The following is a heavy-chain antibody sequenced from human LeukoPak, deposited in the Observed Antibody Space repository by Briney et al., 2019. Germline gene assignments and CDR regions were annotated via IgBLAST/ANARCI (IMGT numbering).Heavy chain of an antibody. CDR2: INPNSGGT. V-gene: IGHV1-2*02. Sequence: ASVTVSCKASGYTFTGYYMHWVRQAPGQGLEWMGWINPNSGGTNYAQKFQGRVTRTRDTSISTAYMERSRLRSDDTAVYYCARDRGTTVTTYPDYWGQGTLVTVSS. D-gene: IGHD4-17*01. CDR3: ARDRGTTVTTYPDY. J-gene: IGHJ4*02. CDR1: GYTFTGYY.